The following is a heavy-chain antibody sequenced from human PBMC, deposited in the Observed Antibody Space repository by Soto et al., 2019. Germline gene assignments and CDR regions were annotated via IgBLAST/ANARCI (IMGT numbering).Heavy chain of an antibody. CDR1: GGSISSGDYY. D-gene: IGHD3-22*01. Sequence: SETLSLTCTVSGGSISSGDYYWSWIRQPPGKGLEWIGYIYYSGSTYYNPSLKSRVTISVDTSKNQFSLRLSSVTAADTAVYYCAREDSSGFRRQVFFDWGQGTLVTVSS. CDR3: AREDSSGFRRQVFFD. V-gene: IGHV4-30-4*01. J-gene: IGHJ4*02. CDR2: IYYSGST.